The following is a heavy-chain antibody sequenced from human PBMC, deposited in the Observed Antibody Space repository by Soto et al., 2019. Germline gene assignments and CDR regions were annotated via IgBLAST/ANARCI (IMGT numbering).Heavy chain of an antibody. D-gene: IGHD6-13*01. CDR2: IYYSGST. CDR3: ARALGSSWYRAPQGVDY. CDR1: VAYIWSGGYY. J-gene: IGHJ4*02. Sequence: SATLSLTCTGSVAYIWSGGYYWSWIRPHPGKGLEWIGYIYYSGSTYYNPSLKSRVTISVDTSKNQFSLKLSSVTAADTAVYYCARALGSSWYRAPQGVDYWGQGNLVTVSS. V-gene: IGHV4-31*03.